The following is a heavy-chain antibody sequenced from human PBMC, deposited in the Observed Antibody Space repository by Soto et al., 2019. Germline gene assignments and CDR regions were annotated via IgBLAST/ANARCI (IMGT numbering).Heavy chain of an antibody. Sequence: ASVKVSCKASGYTFTSYGISWVRQAPGQGLEWMGWISAYNGNANYAQKLQGRVTMTTDTSTSTAYMELRSLRSDDTAVYYCARGLXTYSSSHRGHYYYGMDVWGQGTTVTVSS. CDR1: GYTFTSYG. CDR3: ARGLXTYSSSHRGHYYYGMDV. CDR2: ISAYNGNA. D-gene: IGHD6-6*01. J-gene: IGHJ6*02. V-gene: IGHV1-18*01.